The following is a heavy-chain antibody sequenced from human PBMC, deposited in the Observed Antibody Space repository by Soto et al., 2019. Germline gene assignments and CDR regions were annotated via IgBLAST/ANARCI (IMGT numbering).Heavy chain of an antibody. CDR2: TYYRSKWYN. D-gene: IGHD6-13*01. CDR3: ASDKSAAGKYYCSYYGMDV. J-gene: IGHJ6*02. Sequence: SQTLSLPCAISGDSVSSNSAAWNWIRQSPSRGLEWLGRTYYRSKWYNDYAVSVKSRIIINPDTSKNQFSLQLNSVTPEDTAVYYCASDKSAAGKYYCSYYGMDVWCQGTSVTVSS. CDR1: GDSVSSNSAA. V-gene: IGHV6-1*01.